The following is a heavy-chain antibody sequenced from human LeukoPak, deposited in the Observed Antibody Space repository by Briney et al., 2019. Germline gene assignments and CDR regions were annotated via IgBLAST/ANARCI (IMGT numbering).Heavy chain of an antibody. Sequence: IPSETLSLTCTVSGGSISSYYWSWIRQPPGKGLEWIGYIYYSGSTNYNPSLKSRVTISVDTSKNQFSLKLSSVTAADTAVYYCARTSGSYPHYFDYWGQGTLVTVSS. J-gene: IGHJ4*02. CDR2: IYYSGST. CDR3: ARTSGSYPHYFDY. CDR1: GGSISSYY. V-gene: IGHV4-59*01. D-gene: IGHD1-26*01.